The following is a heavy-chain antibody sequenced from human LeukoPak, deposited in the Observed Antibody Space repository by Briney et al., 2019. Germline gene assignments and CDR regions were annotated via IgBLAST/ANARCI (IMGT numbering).Heavy chain of an antibody. CDR1: GFTVSSNY. V-gene: IGHV3-53*01. D-gene: IGHD5-12*01. CDR2: IYSGGST. Sequence: QAGGSLRLSCAASGFTVSSNYMSWVRQAPGKGLEWVSVIYSGGSTYYADSVKGRFTISRDNSKNTLYLQMNSLRAEDTAVYYCARGRVATMGFDYWGQGTLVTVSS. J-gene: IGHJ4*02. CDR3: ARGRVATMGFDY.